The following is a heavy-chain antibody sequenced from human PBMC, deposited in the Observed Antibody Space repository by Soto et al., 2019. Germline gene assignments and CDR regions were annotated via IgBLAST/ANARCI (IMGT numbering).Heavy chain of an antibody. CDR1: GFTFSDYY. CDR3: ARSETRSYGSGSQPPLNCFDL. V-gene: IGHV3-11*01. J-gene: IGHJ5*02. Sequence: GGSLRLSCAASGFTFSDYYMSWIRQAPGKGLEWVSYISSSGSTIYYADSVKGRFTISRDNAKNSLYLQMNSLRAEDTAVYYCARSETRSYGSGSQPPLNCFDLWGQGTRVTVSS. CDR2: ISSSGSTI. D-gene: IGHD3-10*01.